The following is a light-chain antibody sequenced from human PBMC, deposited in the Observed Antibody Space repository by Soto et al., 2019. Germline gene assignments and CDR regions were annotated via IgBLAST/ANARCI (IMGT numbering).Light chain of an antibody. CDR2: GST. CDR1: QSVSSY. V-gene: IGKV3-15*01. CDR3: QQYSNWPWT. Sequence: EIVLTQSPATLSLSPGERATLSCRASQSVSSYLAWYQRKPGQAPRLLIRGSTTRATGIPARFSGSGSGTEFTLTISSLQSEDFAVYYCQQYSNWPWTFGQGTKVDIK. J-gene: IGKJ1*01.